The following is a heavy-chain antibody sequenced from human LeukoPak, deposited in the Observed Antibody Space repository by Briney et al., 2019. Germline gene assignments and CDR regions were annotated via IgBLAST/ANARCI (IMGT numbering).Heavy chain of an antibody. CDR3: ARVYLAYYFDY. V-gene: IGHV3-30*01. Sequence: GRSLRLSCAASGFTFSSYAMHWVRQAPGKGLEGVAVISYDGSNKYYADSVKGRFTISRDNSKNTLYLQMNSLRAEDTAVYYCARVYLAYYFDYWGQGTLVTVSS. J-gene: IGHJ4*02. D-gene: IGHD5/OR15-5a*01. CDR1: GFTFSSYA. CDR2: ISYDGSNK.